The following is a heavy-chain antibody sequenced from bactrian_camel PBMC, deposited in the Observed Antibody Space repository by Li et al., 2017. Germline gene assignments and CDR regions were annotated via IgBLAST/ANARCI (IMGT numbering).Heavy chain of an antibody. D-gene: IGHD2*01. CDR2: ISRDGTA. CDR1: RRPYSTYC. Sequence: HVQLVESGGGLVQPGGSLRLSCIVPRRPYSTYCMGWFRQIQGKEREGVAAISRDGTAVYASSVTGRFTISRDNAKDTLYLQMDNRKPEDTAMYYCVADPWCKSGGGSEWSSPHGYMYWGQGTQVTVS. J-gene: IGHJ4*01. V-gene: IGHV3S53*01. CDR3: VADPWCKSGGGSEWSSPHGYMY.